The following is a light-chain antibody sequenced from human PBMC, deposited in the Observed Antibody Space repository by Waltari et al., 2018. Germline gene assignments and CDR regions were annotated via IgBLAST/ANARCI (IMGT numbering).Light chain of an antibody. Sequence: QLVLTQSPSASASLGAWVKLTCTLASGHSNNLVPWLQRRPEKGPRYLMKVNSDGSHTKGDDIPDRFSGSSSGPERYLTISSLQSEDEADYYCQTGGHGTWVFGGGTKLTVV. V-gene: IGLV4-69*01. J-gene: IGLJ3*02. CDR1: SGHSNNL. CDR3: QTGGHGTWV. CDR2: VNSDGSH.